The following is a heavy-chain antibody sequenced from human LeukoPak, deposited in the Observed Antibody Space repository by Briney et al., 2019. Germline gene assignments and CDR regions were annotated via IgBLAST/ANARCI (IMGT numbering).Heavy chain of an antibody. D-gene: IGHD6-19*01. CDR2: VHYSGNT. J-gene: IGHJ4*02. Sequence: SETLSLTCIVSGGSISNYYWSWIRQPPRKGLEWIGYVHYSGNTNYNPSLKSRVTISVDTSKNQFSLKLSSVTAADTAVYYCARDYVGVAGTFDYWGQGTLVTVSS. V-gene: IGHV4-59*01. CDR1: GGSISNYY. CDR3: ARDYVGVAGTFDY.